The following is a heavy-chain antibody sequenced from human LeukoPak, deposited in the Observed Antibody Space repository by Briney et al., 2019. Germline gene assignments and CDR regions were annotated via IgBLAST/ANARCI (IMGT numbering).Heavy chain of an antibody. CDR3: ARGRPLSTSTTDLADY. CDR2: INPKSGDT. Sequence: ASVKVSCKATGYTFTDFYIHWVRQAPGQGLEWMAWINPKSGDTRCGQKFQGSVTMPRDTSFSTAYLEVRSDDTAVYYCARGRPLSTSTTDLADYWGQGTLVTVSS. D-gene: IGHD5/OR15-5a*01. CDR1: GYTFTDFY. J-gene: IGHJ4*02. V-gene: IGHV1-2*02.